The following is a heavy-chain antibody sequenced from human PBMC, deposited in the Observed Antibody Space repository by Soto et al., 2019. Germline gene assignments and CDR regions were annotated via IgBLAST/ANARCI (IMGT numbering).Heavy chain of an antibody. CDR1: GFSFKTYG. V-gene: IGHV3-23*01. J-gene: IGHJ4*02. CDR3: TRGVTTDN. Sequence: EVQLLESGGGLVQPGGSLRLSCAASGFSFKTYGMSWVRQAPGKGLEWVSGISGSGVSTYYVDSVKGRFTISRDNSKNMLFVQMTSLRAEDTAVYYCTRGVTTDNWGQGTLVTVSS. CDR2: ISGSGVST. D-gene: IGHD2-21*02.